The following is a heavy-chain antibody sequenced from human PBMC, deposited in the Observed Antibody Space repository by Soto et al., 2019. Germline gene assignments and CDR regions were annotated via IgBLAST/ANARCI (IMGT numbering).Heavy chain of an antibody. D-gene: IGHD3-10*01. CDR2: INPSGGST. CDR1: GYTFTSYY. V-gene: IGHV1-46*01. CDR3: ARRHGSGSYHKYNWFDP. J-gene: IGHJ5*02. Sequence: GASVKVSCKASGYTFTSYYMHWVRQAPGQGLEWMEKINPSGGSTSYAQKFQGRVTMTRDTSTSIVYMELSSLRSEDTAVYYCARRHGSGSYHKYNWFDPWGQGTLVTVSS.